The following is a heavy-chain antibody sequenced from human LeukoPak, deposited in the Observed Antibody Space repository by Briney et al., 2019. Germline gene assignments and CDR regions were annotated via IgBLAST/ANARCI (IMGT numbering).Heavy chain of an antibody. CDR1: GDSIINSNYY. V-gene: IGHV4-39*02. CDR2: IYYTGET. J-gene: IGHJ4*02. D-gene: IGHD6-6*01. Sequence: SETLSLTCTVSGDSIINSNYYWAWIRQSPGKGLEWIGSIYYTGETFYNPSLRGRIAMSRDMSKNYFSLKLSSVTAADTAVYYCARDMTLYSSSSGFDYWGQGTLVTVSS. CDR3: ARDMTLYSSSSGFDY.